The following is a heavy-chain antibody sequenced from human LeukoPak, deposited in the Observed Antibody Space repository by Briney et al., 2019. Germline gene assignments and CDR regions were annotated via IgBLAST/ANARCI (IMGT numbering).Heavy chain of an antibody. V-gene: IGHV3-48*01. CDR1: GFSFSTYT. CDR3: VRGLSYYESHDTFVI. Sequence: GGSLRLSCTASGFSFSTYTMNWVRQAPGKGLEWISSITGSSNTIYHADPVRGRLTISRDNAKNSLYLQMNSLRVEDTAVYYCVRGLSYYESHDTFVIWGQGTMVTVSS. D-gene: IGHD3-22*01. CDR2: ITGSSNTI. J-gene: IGHJ3*02.